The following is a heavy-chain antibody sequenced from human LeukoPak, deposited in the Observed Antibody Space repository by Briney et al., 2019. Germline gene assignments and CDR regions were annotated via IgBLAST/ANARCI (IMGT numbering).Heavy chain of an antibody. J-gene: IGHJ4*02. D-gene: IGHD3-22*01. CDR3: ASRAGYYYDSSGYYYNDY. CDR1: GFTFSSYA. CDR2: ISGSGGST. Sequence: GGSLRLSCAASGFTFSSYAMSWVRQAPGKGLEWVSAISGSGGSTYYADSVKGRFTTSRDNSKNTLYLQMNSLRAEDTAVYYCASRAGYYYDSSGYYYNDYWGQGTLVTVSS. V-gene: IGHV3-23*01.